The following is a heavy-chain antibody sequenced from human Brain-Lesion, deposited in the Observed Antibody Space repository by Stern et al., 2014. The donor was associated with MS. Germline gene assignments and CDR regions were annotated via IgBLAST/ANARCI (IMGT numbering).Heavy chain of an antibody. J-gene: IGHJ6*02. V-gene: IGHV1-2*02. D-gene: IGHD3-3*01. CDR1: GYIFTGYY. CDR3: ARDQRGITIFGVVTDYYYLGMDV. CDR2: INPNTRGT. Sequence: QVQLGESGAEVKKPGASVKVSCKTSGYIFTGYYIHWVRQTPGQGLEWMAWINPNTRGTPYAQKFQGRVTMSRDTSISTAYVELSSLTSDDTPVYYCARDQRGITIFGVVTDYYYLGMDVWGQGTTVTVSS.